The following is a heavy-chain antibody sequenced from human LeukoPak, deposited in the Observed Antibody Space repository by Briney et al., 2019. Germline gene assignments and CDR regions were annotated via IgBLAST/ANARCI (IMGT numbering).Heavy chain of an antibody. V-gene: IGHV4-61*02. Sequence: SETLSLTCTVSGGSISSSSYYWSWIRQPAGKGLEWIGRIYTSGSTNYNPSLKSRVTISVDTSKNQFSLKLSSVTAADTAVYYCARSSGYYRYYFDYWGQGTLVTVSS. D-gene: IGHD3-22*01. CDR1: GGSISSSSYY. CDR3: ARSSGYYRYYFDY. CDR2: IYTSGST. J-gene: IGHJ4*02.